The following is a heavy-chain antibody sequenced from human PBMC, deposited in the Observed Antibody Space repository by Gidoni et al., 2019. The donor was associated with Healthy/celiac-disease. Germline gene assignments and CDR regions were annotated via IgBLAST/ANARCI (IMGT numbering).Heavy chain of an antibody. V-gene: IGHV1-69*01. CDR2: IIPIFGTA. D-gene: IGHD3-3*01. CDR3: AREKTQQGDYDLSPESVYYYGMDV. J-gene: IGHJ6*02. CDR1: GGTFSSYA. Sequence: QVQLVQSGTEVKKPGSSVKVSCKASGGTFSSYAISWVRQAPGQGLEWMGGIIPIFGTANDAQKFQGRVTITADESTSTAYMELSSLRSEDTAVYYCAREKTQQGDYDLSPESVYYYGMDVWGQGTTVTVSS.